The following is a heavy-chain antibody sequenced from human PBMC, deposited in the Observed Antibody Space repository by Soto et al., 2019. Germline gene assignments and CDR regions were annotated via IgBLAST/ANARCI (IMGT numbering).Heavy chain of an antibody. J-gene: IGHJ5*02. CDR3: ASDLSTT. CDR2: MNPNSGHT. CDR1: GYTFTSHD. D-gene: IGHD2-2*01. Sequence: QVQLVQSGAEVNKPGASVKVSCKASGYTFTSHDINWMRQTTGQGLEWMGWMNPNSGHTNYAQKFQGRVTMTRDTSISTAYMELTNPRSEDTAIYYCASDLSTTWGQGTLVTVSS. V-gene: IGHV1-8*01.